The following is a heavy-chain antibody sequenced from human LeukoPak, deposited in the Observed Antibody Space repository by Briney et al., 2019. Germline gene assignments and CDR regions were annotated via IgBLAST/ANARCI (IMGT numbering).Heavy chain of an antibody. V-gene: IGHV3-21*01. J-gene: IGHJ4*02. D-gene: IGHD1-26*01. CDR1: GFTFSSYT. Sequence: GGSLRLSCAASGFTFSSYTMNWVRQAPGKGLEWVSSISSSSSYIYYADSVKGRFTISRDNAKNSLNLQMNSLRAEDTAVYYCARDWEGPLGYFDYWGQGTLATVSS. CDR3: ARDWEGPLGYFDY. CDR2: ISSSSSYI.